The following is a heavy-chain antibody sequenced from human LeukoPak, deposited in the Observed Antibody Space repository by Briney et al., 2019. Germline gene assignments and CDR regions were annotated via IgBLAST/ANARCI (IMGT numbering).Heavy chain of an antibody. CDR2: ISWNSGSI. V-gene: IGHV3-9*01. CDR1: GFTFDDYA. D-gene: IGHD3-22*01. CDR3: AKAPYYYDSSGYREYFQH. J-gene: IGHJ1*01. Sequence: GGPLRLSCAASGFTFDDYAMHWVRQAPGKGLEWVSGISWNSGSIGYADSVKGRFTISRDNSKNTLYLQMNSLRAEDTAVYYCAKAPYYYDSSGYREYFQHWGQGTLVTVSS.